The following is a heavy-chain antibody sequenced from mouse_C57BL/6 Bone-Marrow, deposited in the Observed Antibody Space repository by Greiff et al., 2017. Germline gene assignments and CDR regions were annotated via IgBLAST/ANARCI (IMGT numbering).Heavy chain of an antibody. Sequence: VQLVEPGAELARPGASVKLSCKASGYTFTSYGISWVKQRTGQGLEWIGEIYPRSGNTYYNEKFKGKATLTADKSSSTAYMELRSLTSEDSAVYFCARGGYYEDWFSYWGQGTLVTVSA. J-gene: IGHJ3*01. CDR2: IYPRSGNT. V-gene: IGHV1-81*01. D-gene: IGHD2-3*01. CDR3: ARGGYYEDWFSY. CDR1: GYTFTSYG.